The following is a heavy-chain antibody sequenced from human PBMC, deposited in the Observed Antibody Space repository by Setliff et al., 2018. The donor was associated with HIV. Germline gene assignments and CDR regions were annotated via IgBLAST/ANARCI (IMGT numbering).Heavy chain of an antibody. CDR2: INLNGNT. CDR3: ATIGGGTGNWIIDY. J-gene: IGHJ4*02. V-gene: IGHV4-34*01. D-gene: IGHD1-1*01. Sequence: SETLSLTCAVYGGSFSGYYWSWIRHSLGKGLEWIGEINLNGNTNYNPSLKSRVTISLDTSENQFSLKLNSVTAADTAVYYCATIGGGTGNWIIDYWGQGTPVTVSS. CDR1: GGSFSGYY.